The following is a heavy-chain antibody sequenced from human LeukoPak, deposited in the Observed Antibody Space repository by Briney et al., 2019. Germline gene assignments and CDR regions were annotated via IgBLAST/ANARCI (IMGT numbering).Heavy chain of an antibody. CDR3: AGVKGYYMDV. CDR2: IKQDGGEK. Sequence: QSGGSLRLSCAASGFTFSGYWMSWVRQAPGKGLEWVANIKQDGGEKYYVGSVKGRFTISRDNARNTLYLQMNSLRAEDTAVYYCAGVKGYYMDVWGKGTTVTVSS. CDR1: GFTFSGYW. V-gene: IGHV3-7*01. J-gene: IGHJ6*03.